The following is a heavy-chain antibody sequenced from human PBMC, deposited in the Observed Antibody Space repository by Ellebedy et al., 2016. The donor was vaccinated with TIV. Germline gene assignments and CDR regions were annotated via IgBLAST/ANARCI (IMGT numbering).Heavy chain of an antibody. CDR3: AKDLIFDILTGYYNVIDDY. J-gene: IGHJ4*02. Sequence: GESLKISXAASGFTFSSYAMSWVRQAPGKGLEWVSAISGSGGSTYYADSVKGRFTISRDNSKNTLYLQMNSLRAEDTAVYYCAKDLIFDILTGYYNVIDDYWGQGTLVTVSS. D-gene: IGHD3-9*01. V-gene: IGHV3-23*01. CDR1: GFTFSSYA. CDR2: ISGSGGST.